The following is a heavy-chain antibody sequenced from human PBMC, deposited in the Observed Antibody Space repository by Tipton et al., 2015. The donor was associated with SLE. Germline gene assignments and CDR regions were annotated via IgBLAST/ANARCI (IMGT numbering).Heavy chain of an antibody. CDR1: GGSIFSSY. J-gene: IGHJ4*02. Sequence: TLSLTCTVSGGSIFSSYWSWIRQPPGKGLEWIGSIYFSGSTNYNPSLRSRVTMLVDSSNSQFSLSLTSVTAADTAIYYCARGPAPAGYIYDSWGQGTLVTVSS. CDR2: IYFSGST. D-gene: IGHD5-24*01. CDR3: ARGPAPAGYIYDS. V-gene: IGHV4-59*01.